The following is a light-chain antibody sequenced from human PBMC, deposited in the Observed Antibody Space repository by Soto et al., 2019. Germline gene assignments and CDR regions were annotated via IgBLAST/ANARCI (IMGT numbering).Light chain of an antibody. V-gene: IGKV3-11*01. Sequence: EIVLTQSPATLSLSPGERATLSCRASQSVSSYLAWYQQKPGQAPRLLIYDASNRATGITARFSGSGSGTDFTLTICSLEPEGFAVYYCQQRSNWPPWTFGQGTKVEI. CDR3: QQRSNWPPWT. CDR2: DAS. J-gene: IGKJ1*01. CDR1: QSVSSY.